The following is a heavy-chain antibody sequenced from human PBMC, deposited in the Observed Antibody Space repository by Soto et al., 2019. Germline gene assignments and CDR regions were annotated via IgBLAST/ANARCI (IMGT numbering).Heavy chain of an antibody. V-gene: IGHV3-33*01. CDR2: IWDDGSNK. CDR3: ARCHYSGERNYYRDV. D-gene: IGHD3-10*01. Sequence: QVLLVESGGGVVQPGRSLRLSCTASGFSFNSYAMHWVRQAPGKGLEWVALIWDDGSNKDYADSVKGRFTISRDHSKNTLYLPMNSLRGEDTAVYHCARCHYSGERNYYRDVCGQGTTVTVSS. CDR1: GFSFNSYA. J-gene: IGHJ6*02.